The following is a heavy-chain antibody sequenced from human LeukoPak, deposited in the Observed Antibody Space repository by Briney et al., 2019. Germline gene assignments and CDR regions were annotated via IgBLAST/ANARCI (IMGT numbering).Heavy chain of an antibody. CDR1: GFTFSSYG. CDR3: ARDWESVTKGPLDY. CDR2: ISSSSSYI. J-gene: IGHJ4*02. V-gene: IGHV3-21*01. Sequence: GGSLRLSCAASGFTFSSYGMHWVRQAPGKGLEWVSSISSSSSYIYYADSVKGRFTISRDNAKNSLYLQMNSLRAEDTAVYYCARDWESVTKGPLDYWGQGTLVTVSS. D-gene: IGHD4-17*01.